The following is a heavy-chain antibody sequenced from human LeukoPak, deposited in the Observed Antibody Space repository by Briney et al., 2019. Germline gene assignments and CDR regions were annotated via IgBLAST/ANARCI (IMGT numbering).Heavy chain of an antibody. CDR3: ARGDSSSSDGSDWFDP. J-gene: IGHJ5*02. CDR1: GYTFTGYY. Sequence: GASVKVSCKASGYTFTGYYMHWVRQAPGQGLEWMGWINPNSGGTNYAQKFQGRVTMTRDTSISTAYMELSRLRSDDTAVYYCARGDSSSSDGSDWFDPWGQGTLVTVPS. CDR2: INPNSGGT. V-gene: IGHV1-2*02. D-gene: IGHD6-6*01.